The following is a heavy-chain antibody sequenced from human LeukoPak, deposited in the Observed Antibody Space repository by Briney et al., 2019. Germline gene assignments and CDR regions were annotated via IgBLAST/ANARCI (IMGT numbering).Heavy chain of an antibody. Sequence: SETLSLTCTVSGGSISSSSCYWCLIRQPPGKGQERIGSIYYSGGPYYNPSLKSRVIISVDTSKNQSSLKLNSVPAADTAVYSCASTPPYSSSLYNWFDPWGQGTLVTVSS. CDR1: GGSISSSSCY. V-gene: IGHV4-39*01. CDR2: IYYSGGP. J-gene: IGHJ5*02. CDR3: ASTPPYSSSLYNWFDP. D-gene: IGHD6-13*01.